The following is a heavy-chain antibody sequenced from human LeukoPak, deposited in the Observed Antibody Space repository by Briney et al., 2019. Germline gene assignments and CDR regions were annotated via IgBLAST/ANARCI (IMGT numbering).Heavy chain of an antibody. J-gene: IGHJ3*02. CDR1: GYRFSSHG. V-gene: IGHV3-33*01. Sequence: GGSLRLSCTASGYRFSSHGIHWVRQAPGKGLEWVAISWYDGSKSYFVDSVKGRFTISRDNSKNLVYLQMNSLTAEDTAVYYCARLRIADDSSGGFDAFDIWGQGTMVTVSS. CDR3: ARLRIADDSSGGFDAFDI. CDR2: SWYDGSKS. D-gene: IGHD3-22*01.